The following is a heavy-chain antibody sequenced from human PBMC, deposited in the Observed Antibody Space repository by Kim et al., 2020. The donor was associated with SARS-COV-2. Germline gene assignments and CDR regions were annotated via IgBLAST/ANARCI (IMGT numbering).Heavy chain of an antibody. J-gene: IGHJ5*02. CDR3: AKDSGYYYGSGTDWFDP. D-gene: IGHD3-10*01. V-gene: IGHV3-23*01. Sequence: VKGRFPNSGDNSKNTLYLQMNSLRAEDTAVYYCAKDSGYYYGSGTDWFDPWGQGTLVTVSS.